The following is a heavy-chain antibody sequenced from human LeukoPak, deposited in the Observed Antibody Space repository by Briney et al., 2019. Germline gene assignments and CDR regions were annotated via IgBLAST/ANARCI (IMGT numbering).Heavy chain of an antibody. Sequence: RTGGSLRLFCAASGFTFDDYGMNWVRQAPGKGLEWVSGINWNGGNTDYADSVKGRFAISRDNAKKSLYLQMNSLRAEDTALYYCARDKSNYFFDYWGQGTLVTVSS. CDR2: INWNGGNT. J-gene: IGHJ4*02. CDR1: GFTFDDYG. D-gene: IGHD4-11*01. CDR3: ARDKSNYFFDY. V-gene: IGHV3-20*04.